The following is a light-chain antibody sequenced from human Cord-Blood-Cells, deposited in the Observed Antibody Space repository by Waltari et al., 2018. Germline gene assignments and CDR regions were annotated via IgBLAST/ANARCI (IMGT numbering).Light chain of an antibody. CDR1: QGISNY. CDR3: QQYNSDPCT. V-gene: IGKV1-16*02. Sequence: DVQMTKSPFSLSASVGDRVTLTGRASQGISNYLAWFQQKPRKAPKSLIYAASSLESGGLSKFSGSRSGTDFTLTISILQPEDYATYYGQQYNSDPCTFGQGTKVAIK. CDR2: AAS. J-gene: IGKJ1*01.